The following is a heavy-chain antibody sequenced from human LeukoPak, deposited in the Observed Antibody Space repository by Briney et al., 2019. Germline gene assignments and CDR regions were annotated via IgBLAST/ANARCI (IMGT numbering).Heavy chain of an antibody. CDR2: IYYSGST. CDR1: GGSISSYY. V-gene: IGHV4-59*01. Sequence: SETLCLTCTVSGGSISSYYWSWIRQPPGKGLEWIGYIYYSGSTNYNPSLKSRVTISVDTSKNQFSLKLSSVTAADTAVYYCARQLDLYCSGGSCYGRSYWFDPWGQGTLVTVSS. J-gene: IGHJ5*02. CDR3: ARQLDLYCSGGSCYGRSYWFDP. D-gene: IGHD2-15*01.